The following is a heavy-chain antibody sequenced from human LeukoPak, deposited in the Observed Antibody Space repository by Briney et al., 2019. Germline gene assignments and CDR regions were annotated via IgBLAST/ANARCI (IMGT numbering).Heavy chain of an antibody. CDR3: ARRRTYYYDSSGYEFDY. CDR2: INHSGST. CDR1: GGSFSGYY. Sequence: SETLSLTCAVYGGSFSGYYWSWIRQPPGKGLEWIGEINHSGSTNYNPSLKSRVTISVDTSKNQFSLKLSSVTAADTAVYYCARRRTYYYDSSGYEFDYWGQGTLVTVSS. V-gene: IGHV4-34*01. J-gene: IGHJ4*02. D-gene: IGHD3-22*01.